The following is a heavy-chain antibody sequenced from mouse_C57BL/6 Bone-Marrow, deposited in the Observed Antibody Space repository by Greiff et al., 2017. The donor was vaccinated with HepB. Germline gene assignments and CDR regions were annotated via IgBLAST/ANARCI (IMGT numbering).Heavy chain of an antibody. D-gene: IGHD2-3*01. CDR3: ARERWLLDY. CDR2: IYPRSGNT. CDR1: GYTFTSYG. J-gene: IGHJ2*01. Sequence: VQLQQSGAELARPGATVKLSCTASGYTFTSYGISWVKQRTGQGLEWIGEIYPRSGNTYYNEKFNGKATLTADKSSSTSYMELCSLTSEDSAVYICARERWLLDYWGQGTTLTVSS. V-gene: IGHV1-81*01.